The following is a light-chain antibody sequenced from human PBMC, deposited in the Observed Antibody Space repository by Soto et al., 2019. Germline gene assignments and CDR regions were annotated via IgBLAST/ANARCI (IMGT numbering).Light chain of an antibody. CDR1: SSDVGGYNY. Sequence: QLVLTQPASVSGSPGQSITISCTGTSSDVGGYNYVSWYQQHPGKAPKLMIYDVSNRPSGVSNRFSGSKSGNTASLTISGLQAEDEADYYCNSWTSSSTYVFGTGTKLTVL. CDR2: DVS. J-gene: IGLJ1*01. V-gene: IGLV2-14*01. CDR3: NSWTSSSTYV.